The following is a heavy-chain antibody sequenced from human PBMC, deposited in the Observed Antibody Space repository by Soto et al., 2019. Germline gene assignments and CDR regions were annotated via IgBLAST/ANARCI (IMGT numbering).Heavy chain of an antibody. CDR2: INPSGGST. V-gene: IGHV1-46*01. D-gene: IGHD3-3*01. Sequence: VKVSCKASGYTFTSYYMHWVRQAPGQGLEWMGIINPSGGSTSYAQKFQGRVTMTRDTSTSTVYMELSSLRSEDTAVYYCARGVARITIFGVVTTRDAFDIWGQGTMVTVSS. CDR3: ARGVARITIFGVVTTRDAFDI. CDR1: GYTFTSYY. J-gene: IGHJ3*02.